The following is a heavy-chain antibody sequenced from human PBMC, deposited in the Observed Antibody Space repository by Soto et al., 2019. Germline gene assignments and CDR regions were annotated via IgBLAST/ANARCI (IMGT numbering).Heavy chain of an antibody. CDR2: ISGSGGST. CDR1: GFTFSSYA. V-gene: IGHV3-23*01. Sequence: GGSLRLSCAASGFTFSSYAMSWVRQAPGKGLEWVSAISGSGGSTYYADSVKGRFTISRDNSKNTLYLQMNSLRAEDTAVYYCAKDTFFTVPHQSFYYYYGMDVWGQGTTVTVSS. J-gene: IGHJ6*02. D-gene: IGHD3-3*02. CDR3: AKDTFFTVPHQSFYYYYGMDV.